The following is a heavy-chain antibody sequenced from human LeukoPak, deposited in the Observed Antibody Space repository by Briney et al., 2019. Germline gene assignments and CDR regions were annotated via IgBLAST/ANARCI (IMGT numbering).Heavy chain of an antibody. Sequence: ASVKVSCKASGYTFTNYDIHWVRQAPGQGLEWMGIINPSGGSTSYAQKFQGRVTMTRDTSTSTVYMELSSLRSEDTAVYYCARGVDTAMGMNYWGQGTLVTVSS. CDR3: ARGVDTAMGMNY. CDR1: GYTFTNYD. D-gene: IGHD5-18*01. J-gene: IGHJ4*02. CDR2: INPSGGST. V-gene: IGHV1-46*01.